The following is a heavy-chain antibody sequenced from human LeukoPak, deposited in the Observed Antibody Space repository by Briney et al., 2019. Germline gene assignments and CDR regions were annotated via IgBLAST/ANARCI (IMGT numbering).Heavy chain of an antibody. J-gene: IGHJ5*02. CDR2: IYYSGST. CDR3: ARSYNWFDP. Sequence: SETLSLTCTVSGGSISSYYWSRIRQPPGKGLEWIGYIYYSGSTNYNPSLKSRVTISVDTSKNQFSLKLSSVTAADTAVYYCARSYNWFDPWGQGTLVTVSS. CDR1: GGSISSYY. V-gene: IGHV4-59*01.